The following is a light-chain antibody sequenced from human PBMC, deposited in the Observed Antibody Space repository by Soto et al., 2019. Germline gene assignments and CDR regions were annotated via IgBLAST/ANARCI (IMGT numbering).Light chain of an antibody. V-gene: IGKV1-9*01. J-gene: IGKJ4*01. Sequence: DIQFTQSPCFMSASVDDRVTITFLASQGISTFLAWYQQHPGTAPKRLIYDASNLQSGVPSRFSGSGSGTEFTLTISSLQPEDFATYYCQQVNNYPLTFGGGTKVDIK. CDR3: QQVNNYPLT. CDR2: DAS. CDR1: QGISTF.